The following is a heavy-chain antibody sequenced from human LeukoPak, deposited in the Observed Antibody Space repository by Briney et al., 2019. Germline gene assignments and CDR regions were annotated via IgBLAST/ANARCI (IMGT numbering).Heavy chain of an antibody. CDR3: AKAAWSDYYGSGSSPEYFQH. Sequence: PSETLSLTCTVSGGSISSSSYYWGWIRQPPGKGLEWIGNMYYSGSTYYNPSLKSRVTVSVDTSNNQFSLKLSSVTAADTAVYYCAKAAWSDYYGSGSSPEYFQHWGQGTLVTVSS. D-gene: IGHD3-10*01. CDR2: MYYSGST. CDR1: GGSISSSSYY. V-gene: IGHV4-39*01. J-gene: IGHJ1*01.